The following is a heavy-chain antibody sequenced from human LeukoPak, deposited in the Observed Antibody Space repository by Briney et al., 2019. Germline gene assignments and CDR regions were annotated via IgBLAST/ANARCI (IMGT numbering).Heavy chain of an antibody. CDR2: INAGNGNT. J-gene: IGHJ4*02. V-gene: IGHV1-3*01. Sequence: ASVKVSCKASGYTFPTYNMHWVRQAPGQRLEWMGWINAGNGNTKYSQKFQARVTITRDTSASTAYMELSSLRSEDTAVYYCAREMVRGVTRGRFDYWGRGTLVTVSS. D-gene: IGHD3-10*01. CDR1: GYTFPTYN. CDR3: AREMVRGVTRGRFDY.